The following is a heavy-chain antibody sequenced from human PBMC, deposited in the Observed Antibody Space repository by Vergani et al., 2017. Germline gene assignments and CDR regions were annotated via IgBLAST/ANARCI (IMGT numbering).Heavy chain of an antibody. J-gene: IGHJ6*02. Sequence: QVQLVQSGAEVKKPGSSVKVSCKASGGTFSSYAISWVRQAPGQGLEWMGGIIPIFGTANYAQKFQGRVTITADESTSTAYMELSSLRSEDTAVYYCARVLIAAAGTGGENYYYYYGMDVWGQGTTVTVSS. CDR2: IIPIFGTA. D-gene: IGHD6-13*01. CDR3: ARVLIAAAGTGGENYYYYYGMDV. CDR1: GGTFSSYA. V-gene: IGHV1-69*01.